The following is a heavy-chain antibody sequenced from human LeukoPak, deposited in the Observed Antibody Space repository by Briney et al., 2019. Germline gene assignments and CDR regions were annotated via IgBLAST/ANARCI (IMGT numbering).Heavy chain of an antibody. CDR3: AELGITMIGGV. V-gene: IGHV3-23*01. J-gene: IGHJ6*04. D-gene: IGHD3-10*02. CDR1: GFTFSNYA. CDR2: ISGSGDKT. Sequence: GGSLRLSCAASGFTFSNYATSWVRQAPGKGLEWVSSISGSGDKTYHADSVKGRFTISRDNSKNTLYLQMNSLRAEDTAVYYCAELGITMIGGVWGKGTTVTISS.